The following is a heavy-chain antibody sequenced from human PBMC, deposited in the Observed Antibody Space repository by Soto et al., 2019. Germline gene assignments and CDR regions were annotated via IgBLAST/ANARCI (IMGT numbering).Heavy chain of an antibody. CDR3: ARDFVVEYYYDSSGHDAFDI. J-gene: IGHJ3*02. V-gene: IGHV1-46*01. D-gene: IGHD3-22*01. Sequence: AASVKVSCKASGYTLTSYYMHWVRQAPGQGLEWMGIINPSGGSTSYAQKFQGRVTMTRDTSTSTVYMELSSLRSEDTAVYYCARDFVVEYYYDSSGHDAFDIWGQGTMVTVSS. CDR2: INPSGGST. CDR1: GYTLTSYY.